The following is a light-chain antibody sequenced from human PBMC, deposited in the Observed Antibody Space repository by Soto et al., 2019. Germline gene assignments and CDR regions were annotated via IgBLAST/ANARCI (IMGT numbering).Light chain of an antibody. J-gene: IGKJ4*01. CDR1: QSVSSSY. V-gene: IGKV3-20*01. CDR3: QQYGSSPLT. Sequence: EIVLTQSPGTLSLSPGERATLSCRASQSVSSSYFAWYQQKPGQAPRILIYAASSRATGIPDRFSGSGSGTDFTLTISRLEPEDFAVYYCQQYGSSPLTFGGGTKVEIK. CDR2: AAS.